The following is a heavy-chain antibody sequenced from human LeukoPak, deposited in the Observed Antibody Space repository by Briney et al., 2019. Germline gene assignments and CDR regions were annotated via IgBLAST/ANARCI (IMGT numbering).Heavy chain of an antibody. D-gene: IGHD3-10*01. CDR2: IYPGDSDT. V-gene: IGHV5-51*01. CDR1: GSSFTSYW. J-gene: IGHJ4*02. CDR3: ARRITMVRGVIAYFDY. Sequence: GASLKISCKGSGSSFTSYWIGWVRQMPGKGLEWMGIIYPGDSDTRYSPSFQGQVTISADKSISTAYLQWSSLKASDTAMYYCARRITMVRGVIAYFDYWSQGTLVTVSS.